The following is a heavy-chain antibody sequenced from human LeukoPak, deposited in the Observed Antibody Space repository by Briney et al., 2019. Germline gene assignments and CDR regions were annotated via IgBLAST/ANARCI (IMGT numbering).Heavy chain of an antibody. Sequence: GGSLRLSCAASGFTFSSYAMSWVRQAPGKGLEWVSAISRSGDSTYYADSVKGRFTISRDNAKNSLYLQMNSLRAEDTAVYYCAGGAAAGKDAFDIWGQGTMVTVSS. CDR2: ISRSGDST. V-gene: IGHV3-23*01. J-gene: IGHJ3*02. CDR3: AGGAAAGKDAFDI. CDR1: GFTFSSYA. D-gene: IGHD6-13*01.